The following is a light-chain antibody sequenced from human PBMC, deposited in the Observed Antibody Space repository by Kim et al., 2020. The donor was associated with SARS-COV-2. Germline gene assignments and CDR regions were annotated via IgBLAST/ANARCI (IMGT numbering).Light chain of an antibody. CDR3: QAWDSSTGV. Sequence: SYELTQPPSVSVSPGQTASITCSGDKWGDKYACWYQQKPGQSPVLVIYQDSNRPSGIPERFSGSNSGNTATLTVSGTQAKDEADYYCQAWDSSTGVFGGGTQLTVL. J-gene: IGLJ2*01. CDR2: QDS. V-gene: IGLV3-1*01. CDR1: KWGDKY.